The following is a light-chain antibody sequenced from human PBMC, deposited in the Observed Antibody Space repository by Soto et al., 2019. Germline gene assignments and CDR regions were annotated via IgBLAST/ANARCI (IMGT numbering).Light chain of an antibody. J-gene: IGLJ1*01. CDR2: ENN. V-gene: IGLV1-51*02. CDR1: SSNIGNNY. CDR3: GTWDSSLSAYA. Sequence: QSVLTQPPSVSAAPGQKVTISCSGSSSNIGNNYVSWYQQLPGTAPKLLIYENNKRPSGIPDRFSGSKSGTSATLGITGLQTGDEADYYCGTWDSSLSAYAFGTGTKVIVL.